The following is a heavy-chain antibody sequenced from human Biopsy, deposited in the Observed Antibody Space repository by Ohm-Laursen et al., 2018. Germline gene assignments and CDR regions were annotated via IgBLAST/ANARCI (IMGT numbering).Heavy chain of an antibody. D-gene: IGHD3-9*01. CDR1: GYSFTSYY. V-gene: IGHV1-46*01. J-gene: IGHJ6*02. Sequence: GASVKVSCKASGYSFTSYYMHWVRQAPGQGLEWMGMINPSGSTTSYPQIFQGRVTMTRDTSKSTVYMELTSLTFDDTAIYYCARVPAYPSIDGYYGLDLWGQGTTVIVSS. CDR3: ARVPAYPSIDGYYGLDL. CDR2: INPSGSTT.